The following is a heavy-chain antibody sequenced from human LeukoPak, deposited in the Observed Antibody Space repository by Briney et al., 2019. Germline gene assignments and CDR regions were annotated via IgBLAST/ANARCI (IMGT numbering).Heavy chain of an antibody. CDR3: ARFGAGGGQLLFSAARHDAFDI. CDR2: INHSGST. CDR1: GGSFSAYF. J-gene: IGHJ3*02. D-gene: IGHD2-2*01. Sequence: PSETLSLTCAVYGGSFSAYFWSWIRQPPGKGLEWLGEINHSGSTNYNPSLKSRVTISVDTSKKQFSLKLSSVTAADTAVYYCARFGAGGGQLLFSAARHDAFDIWGRGTMVTVSS. V-gene: IGHV4-34*01.